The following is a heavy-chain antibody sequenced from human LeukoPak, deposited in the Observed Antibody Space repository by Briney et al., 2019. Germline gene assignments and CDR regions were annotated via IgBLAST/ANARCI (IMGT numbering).Heavy chain of an antibody. J-gene: IGHJ4*02. D-gene: IGHD3-16*01. V-gene: IGHV3-66*02. Sequence: PGGSLRLSCAASGFTVSSNYMSWVRQAPGKGLGWVSVIYSGGSTYYADSVKGRFTISRDNSKNTLYLQMNSLRAENPAVYYCAKDSESVWGSYYFDYWGQKTLVTVSS. CDR1: GFTVSSNY. CDR3: AKDSESVWGSYYFDY. CDR2: IYSGGST.